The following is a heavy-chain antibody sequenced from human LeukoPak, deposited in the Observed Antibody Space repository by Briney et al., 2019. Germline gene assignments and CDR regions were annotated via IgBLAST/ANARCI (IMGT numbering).Heavy chain of an antibody. V-gene: IGHV3-23*01. CDR2: VTSTGDST. Sequence: GGSLRLSCAASGFIFSSYAMSWVRQSPVKGLEWVSAVTSTGDSTYYADSVKGRFTISRDNSKNTLYLQMYSLRADDTAVYFCAKQGIYTYGTEYFHHWGQGTLVTVSS. CDR1: GFIFSSYA. J-gene: IGHJ1*01. D-gene: IGHD5-18*01. CDR3: AKQGIYTYGTEYFHH.